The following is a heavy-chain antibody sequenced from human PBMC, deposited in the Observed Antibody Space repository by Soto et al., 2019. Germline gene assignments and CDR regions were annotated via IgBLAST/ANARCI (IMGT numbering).Heavy chain of an antibody. CDR3: ARLGTASFDY. CDR2: IYYSGST. D-gene: IGHD1-7*01. Sequence: QVQLRESGPGLVKPSETLSLTCTVSGGSISGYSWSWIRQPPGKGLEWIGYIYYSGSTNYNPSLKSRVTMSVDTSKNQFSLKLRSVTAADTAVYYCARLGTASFDYWGQGTLVTVSS. V-gene: IGHV4-59*01. CDR1: GGSISGYS. J-gene: IGHJ4*02.